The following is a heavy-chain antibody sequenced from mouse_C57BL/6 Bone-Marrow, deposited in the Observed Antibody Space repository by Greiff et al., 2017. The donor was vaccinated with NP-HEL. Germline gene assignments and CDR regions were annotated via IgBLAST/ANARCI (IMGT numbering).Heavy chain of an antibody. D-gene: IGHD1-1*01. V-gene: IGHV5-17*01. J-gene: IGHJ2*01. CDR3: ARPGITTVAFYFDY. CDR2: ISSGSSTI. Sequence: EVKVVESGGGLVKPGGSLKLSCAASGFTFSDYGMHWVRQAPEKGLEWVAYISSGSSTIYYADTVKGRFTISRDNAKNTLFLQMTSLRSEDTAMYYCARPGITTVAFYFDYWGQGTTLTVSS. CDR1: GFTFSDYG.